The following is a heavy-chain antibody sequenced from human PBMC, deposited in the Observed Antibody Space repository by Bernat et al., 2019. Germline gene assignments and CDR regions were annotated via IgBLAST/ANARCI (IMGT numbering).Heavy chain of an antibody. CDR2: IYYSGST. CDR1: GGSIDSGGSS. CDR3: ARGNLAYQFFDY. D-gene: IGHD2-2*01. Sequence: QLQLRESGSGLVKPSQTLSLTCAVSGGSIDSGGSSWSWIRQPPGKGLEWIGYIYYSGSTYYNPSLKSRVTISVDRSKNQFSLNLSSVTAADTAVYYCARGNLAYQFFDYWGQGTLVPVSS. J-gene: IGHJ4*02. V-gene: IGHV4-30-2*01.